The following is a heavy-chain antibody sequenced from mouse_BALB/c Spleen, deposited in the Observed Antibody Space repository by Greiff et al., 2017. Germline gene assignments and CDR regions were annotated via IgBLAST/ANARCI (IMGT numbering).Heavy chain of an antibody. J-gene: IGHJ2*01. V-gene: IGHV1-14*01. CDR3: ARGGYYGSKDY. CDR2: INPYNDGT. CDR1: GYTFTSYV. Sequence: VQLQQSGPELVKPGASVKMSCKASGYTFTSYVMHWVKQKPGQGLEWIGYINPYNDGTKYNEKFKGKATLTSDKSSSTAYMELSSLNSEDSAVYDCARGGYYGSKDYWGQGTTLTVSS. D-gene: IGHD1-1*01.